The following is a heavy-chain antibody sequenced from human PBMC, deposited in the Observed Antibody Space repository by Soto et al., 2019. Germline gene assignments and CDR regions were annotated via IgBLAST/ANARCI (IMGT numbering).Heavy chain of an antibody. CDR1: VFPFRNYA. CDR3: ASYPITATNAPYYFDY. J-gene: IGHJ4*02. Sequence: PGVSLRLSFTASVFPFRNYAMIWVRQAPGKGLQWVSGISDSGAVIFHADSVRGRFTISRDNSKNTLYLQMNSLRAEDTAVYYCASYPITATNAPYYFDYWGQGTLVTVSS. D-gene: IGHD3-10*01. V-gene: IGHV3-23*01. CDR2: ISDSGAVI.